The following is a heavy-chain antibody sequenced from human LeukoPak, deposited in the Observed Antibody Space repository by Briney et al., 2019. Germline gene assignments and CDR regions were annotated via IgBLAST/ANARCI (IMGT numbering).Heavy chain of an antibody. Sequence: GESLKISCKDSGYSFTSYWIGWVRQMPGKGLEWMGIIYPGDSDTRYSPSFQGQVTISADKSISTAYLQWSSLKASDTAMYYCARFDYYGSEGPAYYFDYWGQGTLVTVSS. D-gene: IGHD3-10*01. CDR1: GYSFTSYW. CDR2: IYPGDSDT. J-gene: IGHJ4*02. CDR3: ARFDYYGSEGPAYYFDY. V-gene: IGHV5-51*01.